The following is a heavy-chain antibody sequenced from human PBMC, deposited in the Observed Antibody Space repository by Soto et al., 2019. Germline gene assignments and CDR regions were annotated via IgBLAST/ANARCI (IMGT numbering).Heavy chain of an antibody. D-gene: IGHD2-2*01. CDR2: IKQDGGEK. J-gene: IGHJ4*02. CDR1: GFTFSSYW. Sequence: EVQLVEYGGNLVQPGGSLRFSCVASGFTFSSYWMTWFSQAPGKGLEWVGNIKQDGGEKNYVDSVKGRFTSSRDNAKNSVNLQTTSLRAVASAVYDCANEIVVARGASYFDYWGPGTLVTFSS. V-gene: IGHV3-7*02. CDR3: ANEIVVARGASYFDY.